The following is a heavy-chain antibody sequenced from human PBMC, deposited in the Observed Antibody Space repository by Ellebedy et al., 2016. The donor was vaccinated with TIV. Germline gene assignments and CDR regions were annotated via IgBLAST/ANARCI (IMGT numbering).Heavy chain of an antibody. J-gene: IGHJ6*03. V-gene: IGHV4-4*07. CDR2: SGST. Sequence: SETLSLXXTVSGGSITSYYWTWIRQPAGKGLEWIGRSGSTNYNPSLKSRLTMSVDTSKSQFSLKLSSVTAADTAVYYCARYLPSVELWGYYYYYYMDVWGKGTTVTVSS. D-gene: IGHD3-16*01. CDR3: ARYLPSVELWGYYYYYYMDV. CDR1: GGSITSYY.